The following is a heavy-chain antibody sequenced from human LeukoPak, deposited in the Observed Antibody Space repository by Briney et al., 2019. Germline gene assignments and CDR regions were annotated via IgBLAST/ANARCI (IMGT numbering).Heavy chain of an antibody. CDR1: GGTFISYA. J-gene: IGHJ4*02. D-gene: IGHD2-2*01. Sequence: SVKVSCKASGGTFISYAISWVRQAHGQGLEWMGGIIPIFGTANYAQKFQGRVTITADESTSKDYMELSSLRSEDTAVYYCASARHCSSTSCYEYFDYWGQGTLVTVSS. CDR2: IIPIFGTA. CDR3: ASARHCSSTSCYEYFDY. V-gene: IGHV1-69*13.